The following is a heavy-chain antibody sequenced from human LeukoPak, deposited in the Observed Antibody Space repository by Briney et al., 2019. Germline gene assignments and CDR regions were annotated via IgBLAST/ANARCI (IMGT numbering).Heavy chain of an antibody. CDR2: IWYDGSKK. CDR1: GFTFSSYG. V-gene: IGHV3-33*06. Sequence: GGSLRLSCAASGFTFSSYGMHWVRQAPGKGLEWVAVIWYDGSKKYYADSVKGRFTISRDNSKNTLYLQMNSLRAEDTAVYYCAKDMSSTSGPFDYWGQGTLVTVSS. J-gene: IGHJ4*02. D-gene: IGHD2-2*01. CDR3: AKDMSSTSGPFDY.